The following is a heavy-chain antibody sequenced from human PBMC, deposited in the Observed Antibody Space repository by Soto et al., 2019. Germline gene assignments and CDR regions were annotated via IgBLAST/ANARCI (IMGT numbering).Heavy chain of an antibody. CDR2: IYYSGST. Sequence: QVQLQESGPGLVEPSETLTLTCNVSGGSISNYYWSWLRQPPGKGLEWIGYIYYSGSTNYNPSFKSRVTISVDTSKNQFSLRLTSVTAADTAVYYCARVKTSTWFDSWGQGILVTVSS. D-gene: IGHD2-2*01. J-gene: IGHJ5*01. V-gene: IGHV4-59*01. CDR1: GGSISNYY. CDR3: ARVKTSTWFDS.